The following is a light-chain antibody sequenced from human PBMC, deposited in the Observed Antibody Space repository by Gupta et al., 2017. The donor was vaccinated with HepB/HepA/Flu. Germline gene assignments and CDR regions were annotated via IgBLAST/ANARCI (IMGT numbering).Light chain of an antibody. CDR2: ANN. J-gene: IGLJ2*01. V-gene: IGLV1-47*01. Sequence: QSVLTQPPSASGTPGQRVTISCSGSSSNIETNYVYWYQQFPGTAPKLRIYANNQRPSGVPDRFSGSKSGTSASPATSGLRSEDEADYYCANSDDIMSGLVFGGGTKLTVL. CDR1: SSNIETNY. CDR3: ANSDDIMSGLV.